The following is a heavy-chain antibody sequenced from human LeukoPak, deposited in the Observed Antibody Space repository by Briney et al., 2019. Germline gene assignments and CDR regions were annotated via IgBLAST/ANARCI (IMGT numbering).Heavy chain of an antibody. CDR2: MNHDGSEK. J-gene: IGHJ4*02. V-gene: IGHV3-7*03. CDR1: GFTFSNCW. D-gene: IGHD6-19*01. CDR3: AGGSGWLSDY. Sequence: GGSLRLSCEASGFTFSNCWMNWVRQAPGKGLEWVANMNHDGSEKYYVDSVKGRFTISRGNAKNSLYLQMNSLRAEDTAVYYCAGGSGWLSDYWGQGTLVTVSS.